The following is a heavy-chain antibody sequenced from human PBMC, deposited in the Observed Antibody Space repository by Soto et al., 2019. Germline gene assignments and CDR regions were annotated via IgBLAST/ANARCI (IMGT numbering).Heavy chain of an antibody. CDR2: VNPNSGNT. Sequence: VASVKVSCKASGYTFTSYDINWVRQATGQGLEWMGWVNPNSGNTGYAQKFQGRVTVTRNTSISTAYMELSSLRSEDTAVYYCARGYIVRGMDVWGQGTTVTVSS. J-gene: IGHJ6*02. CDR3: ARGYIVRGMDV. V-gene: IGHV1-8*01. CDR1: GYTFTSYD. D-gene: IGHD2-15*01.